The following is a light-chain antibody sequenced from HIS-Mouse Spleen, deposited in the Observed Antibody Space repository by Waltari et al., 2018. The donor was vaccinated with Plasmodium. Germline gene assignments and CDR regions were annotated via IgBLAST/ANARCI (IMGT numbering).Light chain of an antibody. CDR1: QSVSSN. J-gene: IGKJ2*01. Sequence: EIVITQSPATLSVSPGERATLPCRASQSVSSNLAWYQQKPGQAPRLLIYGASTRATGIPARFSGSGSGTEFTLTISSMQSKDVAVYYCQQYNNWPPYTFGQGTKLEIK. CDR2: GAS. CDR3: QQYNNWPPYT. V-gene: IGKV3-15*01.